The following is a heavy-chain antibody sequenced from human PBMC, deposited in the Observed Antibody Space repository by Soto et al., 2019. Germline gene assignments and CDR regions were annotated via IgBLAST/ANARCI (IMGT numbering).Heavy chain of an antibody. J-gene: IGHJ3*02. Sequence: GGSLRLSCAASGFTFSSYAMSWVRQAPGKGLEWVSAISGSGGRTYYADSVKGRFTISRDNSKNTLYLQMNSLRDEDTAVYYCAKHEGYSSSWYAFDIWGQGTMVTVSS. CDR3: AKHEGYSSSWYAFDI. CDR2: ISGSGGRT. V-gene: IGHV3-23*01. CDR1: GFTFSSYA. D-gene: IGHD6-13*01.